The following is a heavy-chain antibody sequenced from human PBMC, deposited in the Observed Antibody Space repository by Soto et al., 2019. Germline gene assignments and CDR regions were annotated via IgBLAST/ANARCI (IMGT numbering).Heavy chain of an antibody. CDR2: ISYDGSNK. V-gene: IGHV3-30-3*01. D-gene: IGHD5-18*01. Sequence: QVQLVESGGGVVQPGRSLRLSCAASGFTFSSYAMHWVRQAPGKGLEWVAVISYDGSNKYYADSVKGRFTISRDNSKNTLYLQMNSLRAEDTAVYYCARAGPTPEDSYGPLYYYYYGMDVWGPGTTVTVSS. CDR1: GFTFSSYA. CDR3: ARAGPTPEDSYGPLYYYYYGMDV. J-gene: IGHJ6*02.